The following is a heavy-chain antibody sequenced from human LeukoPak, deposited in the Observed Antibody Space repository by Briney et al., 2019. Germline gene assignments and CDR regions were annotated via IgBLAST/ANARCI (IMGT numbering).Heavy chain of an antibody. J-gene: IGHJ4*02. CDR1: GYTFTSYA. CDR3: ARDRDYYDILTGYYTEVGASDY. D-gene: IGHD3-9*01. V-gene: IGHV7-4-1*02. CDR2: INTNTGNP. Sequence: ASVRVSCKASGYTFTSYAMNWVRQAPGQGLEWRGWINTNTGNPTYAQGFTGRFVFSLDTSVSTAYLQISSLKAEDTAVYYCARDRDYYDILTGYYTEVGASDYWGQGTLVTVSS.